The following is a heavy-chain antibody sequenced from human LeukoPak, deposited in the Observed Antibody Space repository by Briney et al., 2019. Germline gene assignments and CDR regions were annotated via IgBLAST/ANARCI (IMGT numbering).Heavy chain of an antibody. CDR2: INHSGGT. CDR3: ASAMIGVPDDAFDI. Sequence: KPSETLSLTSAVYGGSFSGYYWSWIRQPPGKGLEWIGEINHSGGTNYNPSLKSRVTISVDTSKNQFSLKLSSVTAADTAVYYCASAMIGVPDDAFDIWGQGTMVTVSS. V-gene: IGHV4-34*01. D-gene: IGHD3-22*01. J-gene: IGHJ3*02. CDR1: GGSFSGYY.